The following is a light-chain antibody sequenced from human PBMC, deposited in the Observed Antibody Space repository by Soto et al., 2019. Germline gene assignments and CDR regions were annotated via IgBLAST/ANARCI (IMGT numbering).Light chain of an antibody. CDR1: SRDVGSYNL. V-gene: IGLV2-23*01. J-gene: IGLJ1*01. Sequence: QSVLTQPASVSGSPGQSITISCTGTSRDVGSYNLVSWYQQHPGKAPKLMIYEGTKRPSGVSNRCSGSKSGNTASLTISGLQAEDEADYYCCSYACSSTPIYVFGTGTKLTVL. CDR2: EGT. CDR3: CSYACSSTPIYV.